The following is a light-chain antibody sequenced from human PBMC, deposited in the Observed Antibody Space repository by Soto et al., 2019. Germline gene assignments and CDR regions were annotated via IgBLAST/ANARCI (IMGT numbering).Light chain of an antibody. V-gene: IGKV3-11*01. CDR1: QSVASY. CDR2: DAS. CDR3: QQRSDWPIT. J-gene: IGKJ5*01. Sequence: EIVLTQSPATLSLSPGEGATLSCRASQSVASYLAWYQQKPDQAPRLLIYDASTRATGIPARFSGSGSGTDFTLTISSQEPEDFAVYYCQQRSDWPITFGQGTRLEIK.